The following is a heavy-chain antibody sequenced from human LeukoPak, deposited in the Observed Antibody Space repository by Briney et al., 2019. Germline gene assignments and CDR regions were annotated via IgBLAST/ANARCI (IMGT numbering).Heavy chain of an antibody. J-gene: IGHJ5*02. CDR3: ARGRQQLINWFDP. Sequence: ASVKVSCKASGGTFSSYAISWVRQAPGQGLEWMGGIIPIFGTANYAQEFQGRVTITADESTSTAYMELSSLRSEDTAVYYCARGRQQLINWFDPWGQGTLVTVSS. V-gene: IGHV1-69*13. CDR1: GGTFSSYA. D-gene: IGHD6-13*01. CDR2: IIPIFGTA.